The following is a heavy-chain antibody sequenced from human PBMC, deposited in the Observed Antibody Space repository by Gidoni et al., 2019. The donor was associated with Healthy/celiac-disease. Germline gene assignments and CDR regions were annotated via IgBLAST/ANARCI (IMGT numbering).Heavy chain of an antibody. CDR2: IIPIFGTA. J-gene: IGHJ4*02. V-gene: IGHV1-69*01. CDR1: GGTFSSYA. D-gene: IGHD5-12*01. Sequence: QVQLVQSGAEMKKPGSSVKVSCKAYGGTFSSYAISWVRQAPGQGLEWMGGIIPIFGTANYAQKFQGRVTITADESTSTAYMELSSLRSEDTAVYYCARDKGRRDVEATIYYWGQGTLVTVSS. CDR3: ARDKGRRDVEATIYY.